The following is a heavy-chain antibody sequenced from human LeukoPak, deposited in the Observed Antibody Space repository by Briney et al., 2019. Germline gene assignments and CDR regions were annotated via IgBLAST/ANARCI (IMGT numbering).Heavy chain of an antibody. J-gene: IGHJ4*02. Sequence: PSETLSLTCAVYGGSFSGYYWSWIRQPPGKGLEWTGEINHSGSTNYNPSLKSRVTISVDTSKTQFSLKVSSVTAADTAVYYCAREKNGNEPFDYWGQGTLVTVSS. CDR3: AREKNGNEPFDY. CDR1: GGSFSGYY. V-gene: IGHV4-34*01. CDR2: INHSGST. D-gene: IGHD4-23*01.